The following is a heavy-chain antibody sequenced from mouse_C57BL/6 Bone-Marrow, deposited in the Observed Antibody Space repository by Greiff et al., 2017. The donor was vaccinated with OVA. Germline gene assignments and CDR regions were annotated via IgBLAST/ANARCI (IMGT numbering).Heavy chain of an antibody. CDR1: GYTFTDYY. V-gene: IGHV1-26*01. Sequence: EVQLQQSGPELVKPGASVKISCKASGYTFTDYYMNWVKQSPGKSLEWIGDINPNNGGTSYNQKFKGKATLTVDKSSSTAYMELRSLTSEDSAVYYCARGSYYRNSFFYAMDYWGQGTSVTVSS. CDR3: ARGSYYRNSFFYAMDY. CDR2: INPNNGGT. D-gene: IGHD2-5*01. J-gene: IGHJ4*01.